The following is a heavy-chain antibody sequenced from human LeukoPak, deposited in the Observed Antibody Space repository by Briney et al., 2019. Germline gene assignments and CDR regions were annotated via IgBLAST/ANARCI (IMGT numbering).Heavy chain of an antibody. V-gene: IGHV3-23*01. D-gene: IGHD2-2*01. Sequence: GGSLRLSCIASGFTFTSHAMSWVRQAPGKGLEWVSALSADGGNTYYADSVKGRFTISGDNSKNTLYLQMNSLTAEDTARYYCAKVASLCTSTSCVRGGFDYWGQGTLVTGSS. CDR1: GFTFTSHA. CDR2: LSADGGNT. CDR3: AKVASLCTSTSCVRGGFDY. J-gene: IGHJ4*02.